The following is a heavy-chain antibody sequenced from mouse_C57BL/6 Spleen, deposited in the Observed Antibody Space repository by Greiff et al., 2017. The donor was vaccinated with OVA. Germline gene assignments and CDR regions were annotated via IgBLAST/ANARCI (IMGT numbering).Heavy chain of an antibody. CDR3: ARWDYYYGSSYEDV. V-gene: IGHV1-82*01. CDR2: IYPGDGDT. CDR1: GYAFSSSW. Sequence: QVQLQKSGPELVKPGASVKISCKASGYAFSSSWMNWVKQRPGKGLEWIGRIYPGDGDTNYNGKFKGKATLTANKSSSTAYMLLSSLTSVDSAVYFCARWDYYYGSSYEDVWGTGTTVTVSS. D-gene: IGHD1-1*01. J-gene: IGHJ1*03.